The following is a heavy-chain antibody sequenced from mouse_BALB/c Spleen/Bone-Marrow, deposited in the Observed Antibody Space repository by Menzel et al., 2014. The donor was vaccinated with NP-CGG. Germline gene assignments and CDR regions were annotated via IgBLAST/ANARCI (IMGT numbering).Heavy chain of an antibody. J-gene: IGHJ2*01. CDR1: GYAISSYW. CDR3: ARGRGWYLAY. CDR2: IYPGDGDT. D-gene: IGHD2-3*01. V-gene: IGHV1-80*01. Sequence: QVQLQQSGAGLVRPRSSVKISCKASGYAISSYWMNWVKQRPGQGLEWIGQIYPGDGDTNYNGKFKGKATLTADKSSSTAYMQISSLTSEDSAVYFCARGRGWYLAYWGQGTTLTVSS.